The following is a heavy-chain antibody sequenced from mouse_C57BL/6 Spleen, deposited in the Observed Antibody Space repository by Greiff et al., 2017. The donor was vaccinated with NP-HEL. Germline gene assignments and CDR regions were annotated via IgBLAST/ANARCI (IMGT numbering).Heavy chain of an antibody. CDR3: ARAFDYGSSYEAWFAY. CDR2: ISSGGSYT. J-gene: IGHJ3*01. CDR1: GFTFSSYG. D-gene: IGHD1-1*01. V-gene: IGHV5-6*01. Sequence: EVKLMESGGDLVKPGGSLKLSCAASGFTFSSYGMSWVRQTPDKRLEWVATISSGGSYTYYPDSVKGRFTISRDNAKNTLYLQMSSLKSEDTAMYYCARAFDYGSSYEAWFAYWGQGTLVTVSA.